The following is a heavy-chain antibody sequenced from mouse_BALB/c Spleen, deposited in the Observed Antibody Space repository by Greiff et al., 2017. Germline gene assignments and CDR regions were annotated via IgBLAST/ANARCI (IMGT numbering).Heavy chain of an antibody. Sequence: EVNVVESGGGLVQPGGSRKLSCAASGFTFSSFGMHWVRQAPEKGLEWVAYISSGSSTIYYADTVKGRFTISRDNPKNTLFLQMTSLRSEDTAMYYCARSGYGSSNWYFDVWGAGTTVTVSS. CDR3: ARSGYGSSNWYFDV. CDR2: ISSGSSTI. J-gene: IGHJ1*01. V-gene: IGHV5-17*02. D-gene: IGHD1-1*01. CDR1: GFTFSSFG.